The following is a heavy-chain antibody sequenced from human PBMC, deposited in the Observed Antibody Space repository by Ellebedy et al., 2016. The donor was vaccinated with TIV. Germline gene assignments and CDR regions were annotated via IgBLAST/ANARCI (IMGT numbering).Heavy chain of an antibody. CDR1: GFTFGCCA. D-gene: IGHD1-26*01. V-gene: IGHV3-23*01. Sequence: GESLKISCAASGFTFGCCAMGWVRQAPGKGLEWVSVISNGGDTTYADSVKGRFTVSRDKPKNTLYLQMNSLRAEDTAVYYCVRGAGSYHFDYWGQGTLVTV. CDR3: VRGAGSYHFDY. J-gene: IGHJ4*02. CDR2: ISNGGDTT.